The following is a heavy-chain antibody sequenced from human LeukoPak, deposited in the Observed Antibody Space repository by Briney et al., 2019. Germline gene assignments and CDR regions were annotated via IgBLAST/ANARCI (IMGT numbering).Heavy chain of an antibody. CDR1: GGSISSYY. J-gene: IGHJ4*02. Sequence: SETLSLTCTVSGGSISSYYWSWIRQPPGKGLEWIGYIYYSGSTNYNPSLKSRVTISVDTSKNQFSLKLSSVTAADTAVYYCASSLWFGEFILDYWGQGTLVTVSS. V-gene: IGHV4-59*01. CDR3: ASSLWFGEFILDY. D-gene: IGHD3-10*01. CDR2: IYYSGST.